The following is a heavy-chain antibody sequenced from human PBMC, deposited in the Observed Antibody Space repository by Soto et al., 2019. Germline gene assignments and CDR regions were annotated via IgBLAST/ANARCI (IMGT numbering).Heavy chain of an antibody. CDR1: GGSVSSGSYY. CDR2: IYYSGST. V-gene: IGHV4-61*01. Sequence: PSETLSLTCTVSGGSVSSGSYYWSWIRQPPGKGLEWIGYIYYSGSTNYNPSLKSRVTISVDTSKNQFSLKLSSVTAADTAVYYCEREKATNWYYYYGLDVWGQGTTVTVSS. CDR3: EREKATNWYYYYGLDV. D-gene: IGHD1-1*01. J-gene: IGHJ6*02.